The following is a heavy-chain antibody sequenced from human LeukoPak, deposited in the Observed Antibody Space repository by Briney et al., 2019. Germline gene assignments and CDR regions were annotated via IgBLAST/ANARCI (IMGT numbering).Heavy chain of an antibody. CDR3: ARGGLVGSTKNYFDY. V-gene: IGHV5-51*01. J-gene: IGHJ4*02. Sequence: GESLKISCKASGYSFTTYWIGWVRQMPGKGLEWMGIICPGDSDTRYSPSFQGQVTISADKSITTAYLQWSSLKASDTAMYYCARGGLVGSTKNYFDYWGQGTLVTVSS. CDR2: ICPGDSDT. CDR1: GYSFTTYW. D-gene: IGHD1-26*01.